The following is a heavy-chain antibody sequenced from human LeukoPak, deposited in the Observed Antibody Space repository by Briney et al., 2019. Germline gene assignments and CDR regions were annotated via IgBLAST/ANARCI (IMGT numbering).Heavy chain of an antibody. V-gene: IGHV3-53*04. CDR2: IYSGGST. D-gene: IGHD4-23*01. Sequence: PGGSLRLSCAASGFTFSDYYMSWIRQAPGKGLEWVSVIYSGGSTYYADSVKGRFTISRHNSKNTLYLQMNSLRAEDTAVYYCARGPLYGGDAFDIWGQGTMVTVSS. J-gene: IGHJ3*02. CDR3: ARGPLYGGDAFDI. CDR1: GFTFSDYY.